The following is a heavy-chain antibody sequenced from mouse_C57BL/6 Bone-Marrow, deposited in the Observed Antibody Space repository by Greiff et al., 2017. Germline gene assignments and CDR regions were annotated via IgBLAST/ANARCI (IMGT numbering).Heavy chain of an antibody. V-gene: IGHV1-81*01. J-gene: IGHJ3*01. CDR2: IYPRSGNT. D-gene: IGHD3-3*01. Sequence: QVQLQESGAELARPGASVKLSCKASGYTFTNYGISWVKQSPGQGLEWIGEIYPRSGNTNYNEKFKGKATLTADKSSSTAYMELRSLTSEDTAVYYCARGGDVGRFAYGGWGKGATVTA. CDR1: GYTFTNYG. CDR3: ARGGDVGRFAY.